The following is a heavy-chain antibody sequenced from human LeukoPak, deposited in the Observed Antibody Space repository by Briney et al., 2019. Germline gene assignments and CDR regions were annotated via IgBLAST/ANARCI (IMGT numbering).Heavy chain of an antibody. D-gene: IGHD6-19*01. CDR3: ARDLSSGWDY. J-gene: IGHJ4*02. CDR2: IYHSGST. Sequence: SETLSLTCAVSGGSISSSNWWSWIRQPPGMGLEWIGEIYHSGSTNYNPSLKSRVTIPVDKSKTQFSLKLSSVTAADTAVYYCARDLSSGWDYWGQGTLVTVSS. V-gene: IGHV4-4*02. CDR1: GGSISSSNW.